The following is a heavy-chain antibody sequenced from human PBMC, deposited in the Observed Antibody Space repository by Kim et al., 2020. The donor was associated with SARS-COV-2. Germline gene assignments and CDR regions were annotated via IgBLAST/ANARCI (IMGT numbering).Heavy chain of an antibody. CDR3: SAKSLTIGGYF. D-gene: IGHD3-16*01. V-gene: IGHV4-59*13. Sequence: SETLSLTCTVSGGSISSYYWSWIRQPPGKGLEWIGYIYFSGSTKYNPASMRRVTMSSDMSSNHFPLHLNSVISADTAAYYCSAKSLTIGGYF. J-gene: IGHJ2*01. CDR1: GGSISSYY. CDR2: IYFSGST.